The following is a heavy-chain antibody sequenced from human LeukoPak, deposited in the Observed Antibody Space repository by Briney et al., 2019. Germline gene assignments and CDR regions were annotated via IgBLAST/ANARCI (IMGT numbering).Heavy chain of an antibody. D-gene: IGHD5-12*01. Sequence: PGGSLILSCAASGFTFSSYEMNWVRQAPGKGLEWVSYISSSGSNIYYADSVKGRFTISRDNAKNSLYLQMNSLRAEDTAVYYCARGWISDSFDYWGQGTLVTVSS. V-gene: IGHV3-48*03. CDR2: ISSSGSNI. CDR3: ARGWISDSFDY. J-gene: IGHJ4*02. CDR1: GFTFSSYE.